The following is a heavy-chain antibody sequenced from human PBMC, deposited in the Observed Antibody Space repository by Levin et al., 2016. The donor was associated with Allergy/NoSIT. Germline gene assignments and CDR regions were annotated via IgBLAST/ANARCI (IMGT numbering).Heavy chain of an antibody. V-gene: IGHV3-23*01. CDR2: ISGNSGST. CDR1: EFTFSDYT. D-gene: IGHD4-23*01. J-gene: IGHJ5*02. CDR3: AKSLYGGVTS. Sequence: GESLKISCAASEFTFSDYTMNWVRQAPGKGLEWVSGISGNSGSTQYADSVKGRFTISRDNSKNTLHLQMNSLRAEDTALYYCAKSLYGGVTSWGQGILVTVSS.